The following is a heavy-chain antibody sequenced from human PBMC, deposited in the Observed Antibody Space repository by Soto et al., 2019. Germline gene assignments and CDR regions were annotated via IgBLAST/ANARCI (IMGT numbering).Heavy chain of an antibody. V-gene: IGHV4-31*03. CDR1: GGSFSRGGYY. CDR2: IYETGAT. D-gene: IGHD7-27*01. J-gene: IGHJ4*02. Sequence: SETLSLTCSVSGGSFSRGGYYWSWFRQRPGEGLQYIGYIYETGATYYKPSLKSRISISADTSKNQFTLKLNSVTAADTAVYYCARIAVPGASYWGQGTLVTV. CDR3: ARIAVPGASY.